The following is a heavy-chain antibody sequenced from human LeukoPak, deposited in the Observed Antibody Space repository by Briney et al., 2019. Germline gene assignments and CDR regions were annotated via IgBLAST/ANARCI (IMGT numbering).Heavy chain of an antibody. CDR1: GGSISSSSYY. CDR3: ARGKRGYPIPRENWFDP. D-gene: IGHD2-15*01. V-gene: IGHV4-39*01. J-gene: IGHJ5*02. CDR2: IYYSGST. Sequence: SETLSLTCTVSGGSISSSSYYWGWIRQPPGKGLEWIGSIYYSGSTYYNPSLKSRVTISVDTSKNQFSLKLSSVTAADTAVYYCARGKRGYPIPRENWFDPWGQGTLVTVSS.